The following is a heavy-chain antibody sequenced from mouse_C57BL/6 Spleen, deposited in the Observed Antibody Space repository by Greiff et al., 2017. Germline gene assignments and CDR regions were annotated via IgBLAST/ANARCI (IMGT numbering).Heavy chain of an antibody. CDR1: GYTFTSYW. J-gene: IGHJ2*01. V-gene: IGHV1-59*01. CDR2: IDPSDSYT. Sequence: HVQLQQPGAELVRPGTSVKLSCKASGYTFTSYWMHWVKQRPGQGLEWIGVIDPSDSYTNYNQKFKGKATLTVDTSSSTAYMQLSSLTSEDSAVYYCARVLFITTVVFDYWGQGTTLTVSS. CDR3: ARVLFITTVVFDY. D-gene: IGHD1-1*01.